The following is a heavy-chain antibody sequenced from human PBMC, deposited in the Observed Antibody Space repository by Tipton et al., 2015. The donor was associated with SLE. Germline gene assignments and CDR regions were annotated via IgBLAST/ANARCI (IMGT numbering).Heavy chain of an antibody. CDR1: GFSFSTFG. Sequence: SLRLSCAASGFSFSTFGMHWVRQAPGKGLEWVAFIRHDGNVKNYADSVRGRFTLTRDNFRKTLVLQMNSLRPEDTAVYYCATLSGRDMWDQGTMVTVPS. V-gene: IGHV3-30*02. CDR3: ATLSGRDM. CDR2: IRHDGNVK. D-gene: IGHD6-19*01. J-gene: IGHJ3*01.